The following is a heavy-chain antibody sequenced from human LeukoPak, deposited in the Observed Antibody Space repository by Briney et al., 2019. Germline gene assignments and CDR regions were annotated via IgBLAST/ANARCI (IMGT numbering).Heavy chain of an antibody. V-gene: IGHV5-51*01. CDR3: ARQATIVVVPAAGASNSFEP. CDR2: IYPGDSDT. CDR1: GYSFTSYW. J-gene: IGHJ5*02. D-gene: IGHD2-2*01. Sequence: GESLKISCKGSGYSFTSYWIGWVRQMPGKGLEWMGIIYPGDSDTRYSPSFQGQVTISADKSISTAYLQWSSLKASDTAMYYCARQATIVVVPAAGASNSFEPWGQGTLVTVSS.